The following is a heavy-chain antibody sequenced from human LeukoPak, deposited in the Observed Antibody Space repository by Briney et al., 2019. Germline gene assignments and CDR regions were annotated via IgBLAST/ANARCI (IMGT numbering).Heavy chain of an antibody. J-gene: IGHJ4*02. CDR1: GFTFDDYA. CDR2: ISWNSGSI. CDR3: AGSLAAAGFGFFDY. Sequence: GGSLRLSCAASGFTFDDYAMHWVRQAPGKGLEWVSGISWNSGSIGYADSVKGRFTISRDNAKNSLYLQMNSLRAEDTALYYCAGSLAAAGFGFFDYWGQGTLVTVSS. D-gene: IGHD6-13*01. V-gene: IGHV3-9*01.